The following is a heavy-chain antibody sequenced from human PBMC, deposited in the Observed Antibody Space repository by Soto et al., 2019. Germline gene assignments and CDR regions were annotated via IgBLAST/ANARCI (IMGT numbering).Heavy chain of an antibody. CDR3: ARVREYSAYYFDY. Sequence: SETLSLTCTVSGGSISSYYWSWIRQPPGKGLEWIGYIYYSGSTNYNPSLKSRVTISVDTSKNQFSLKLSLVTAADTAVYYCARVREYSAYYFDYWGQGTLVTVSS. D-gene: IGHD5-12*01. CDR2: IYYSGST. CDR1: GGSISSYY. J-gene: IGHJ4*02. V-gene: IGHV4-59*01.